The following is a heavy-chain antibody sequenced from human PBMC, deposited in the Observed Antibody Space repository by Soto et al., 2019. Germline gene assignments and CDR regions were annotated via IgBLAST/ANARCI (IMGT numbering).Heavy chain of an antibody. D-gene: IGHD6-19*01. Sequence: GESLKISCKASGYSFTNYWIGWVRQMPGKGLEWMGTIYPGDSDTRYSPSFQGQFTFSVDKSINTAYLHWTSLKASDTAIYYCAIQHPLDSSAWYNWGQGTLVTVSS. V-gene: IGHV5-51*01. CDR2: IYPGDSDT. CDR1: GYSFTNYW. CDR3: AIQHPLDSSAWYN. J-gene: IGHJ4*02.